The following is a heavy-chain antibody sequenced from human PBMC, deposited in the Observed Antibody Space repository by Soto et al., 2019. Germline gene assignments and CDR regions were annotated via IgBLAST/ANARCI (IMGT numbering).Heavy chain of an antibody. Sequence: ASVKVSCKASGGTFSSYAIIWVRQAPGQGLEWMGGIIPIFGTANYAQKFQGRVTITADESTSTAYMELSSLRSEDTAVYYCARLLADFWSGYFDGWGQGTLVTVSS. CDR3: ARLLADFWSGYFDG. CDR1: GGTFSSYA. CDR2: IIPIFGTA. D-gene: IGHD3-3*01. J-gene: IGHJ4*02. V-gene: IGHV1-69*13.